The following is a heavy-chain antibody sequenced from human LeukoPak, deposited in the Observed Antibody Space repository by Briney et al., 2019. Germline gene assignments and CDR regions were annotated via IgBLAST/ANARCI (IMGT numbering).Heavy chain of an antibody. CDR3: VRQGRGTTGYYYYMDV. Sequence: SETLSLTCTVSGGSIRSGSYYWSWIRQAAGKGLEWIGRVYTSGSTNYNPSLESRVTISVDTSKNQFSLKLSSVTAADTAVYYCVRQGRGTTGYYYYMDVWGKGTTVTISS. V-gene: IGHV4-61*02. J-gene: IGHJ6*03. CDR1: GGSIRSGSYY. D-gene: IGHD1-7*01. CDR2: VYTSGST.